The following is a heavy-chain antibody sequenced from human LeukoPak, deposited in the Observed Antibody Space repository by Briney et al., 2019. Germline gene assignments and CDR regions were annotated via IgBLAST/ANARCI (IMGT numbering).Heavy chain of an antibody. J-gene: IGHJ4*02. CDR3: ARGRYYYDRYYFDY. Sequence: PSETLSLTCTVSGDSITSNYWAWIRQPPGRGLEYIGYIYYTGITNYNPSLKSRLTMSLDTSKNQFFLNLSSVTASDTAMYYCARGRYYYDRYYFDYWGQGTLVTVSS. D-gene: IGHD3-10*02. V-gene: IGHV4-59*08. CDR2: IYYTGIT. CDR1: GDSITSNY.